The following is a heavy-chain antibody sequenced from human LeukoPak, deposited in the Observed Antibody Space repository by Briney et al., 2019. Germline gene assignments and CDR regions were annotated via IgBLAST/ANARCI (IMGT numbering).Heavy chain of an antibody. CDR1: GGSFSGYY. Sequence: SETLSLTCAVYGGSFSGYYWSWIRQPPGKGLEWIGEINHSGSTNYNPSLKSRVTISVDTSKNQFSLKLSSVTAADTAVYYCARTTYNYYDSSGYVDYWGQGTLVTVSS. V-gene: IGHV4-34*01. J-gene: IGHJ4*02. CDR3: ARTTYNYYDSSGYVDY. D-gene: IGHD3-22*01. CDR2: INHSGST.